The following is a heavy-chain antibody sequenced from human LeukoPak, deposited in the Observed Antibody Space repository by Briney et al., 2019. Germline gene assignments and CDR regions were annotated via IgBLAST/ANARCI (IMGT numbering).Heavy chain of an antibody. Sequence: GGSLRLSCAASGFTFSSYWMSWVRQAPGKGLERVANIEQDGSEIYYVDSVKGRFTISRDNAKNLLYLQMNSLRAEDTAVYYCGRSMDVWGQGTTVTVSS. CDR1: GFTFSSYW. CDR2: IEQDGSEI. CDR3: GRSMDV. J-gene: IGHJ6*02. V-gene: IGHV3-7*03.